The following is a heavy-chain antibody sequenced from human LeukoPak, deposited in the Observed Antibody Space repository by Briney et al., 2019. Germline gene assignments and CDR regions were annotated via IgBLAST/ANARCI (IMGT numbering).Heavy chain of an antibody. CDR3: ARDMTTVTMAAFDI. CDR2: ISSSSSTI. V-gene: IGHV3-48*01. Sequence: PGGSLRLSCAASGFTFSDHYMDWVRQAPGKGLEWVSYISSSSSTIYYADSVKGRFTISRDNAKNSLYLQMNSLRAEDTAVYYCARDMTTVTMAAFDIWGQGTMVTVSS. J-gene: IGHJ3*02. CDR1: GFTFSDHY. D-gene: IGHD4-17*01.